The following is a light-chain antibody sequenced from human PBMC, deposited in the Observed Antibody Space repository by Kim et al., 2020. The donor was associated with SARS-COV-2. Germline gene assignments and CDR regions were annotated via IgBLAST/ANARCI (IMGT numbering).Light chain of an antibody. J-gene: IGKJ4*01. V-gene: IGKV3-11*01. CDR1: QSVSSY. Sequence: LSPGESATLSCRASQSVSSYLAWYQQKPGQAPRLLIYDASNRATGIPARFSGSGSGTDFTLTISSLEPEDFAVYYCQQRSNWPLTFGGGTKVEIK. CDR3: QQRSNWPLT. CDR2: DAS.